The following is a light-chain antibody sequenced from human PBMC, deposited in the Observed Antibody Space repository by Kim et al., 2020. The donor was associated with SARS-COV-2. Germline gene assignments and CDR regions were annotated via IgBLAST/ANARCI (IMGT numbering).Light chain of an antibody. Sequence: SYELTQPLSVSVALGQTARITCGGNNIGRKNVHWYQQKPGQAPVLVIYRDYNRPSGIPERFSGSNSGNTATLTISRAQAGDEADYYCQVLDSSSGVFGGG. V-gene: IGLV3-9*01. CDR3: QVLDSSSGV. CDR2: RDY. CDR1: NIGRKN. J-gene: IGLJ2*01.